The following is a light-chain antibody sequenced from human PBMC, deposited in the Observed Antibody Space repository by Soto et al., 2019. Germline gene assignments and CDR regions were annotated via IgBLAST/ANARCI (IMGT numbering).Light chain of an antibody. J-gene: IGKJ5*01. Sequence: DIVMTQSPDSLAVSLGERATINCRSSQSVLYSSNNKNYLAWYQQKPRQPPKLLIYWASTRESGVPDRFSCSGSGTNFTLTISGLRAEDVAVYSCQQYYSTPITFGQGTRLEIK. V-gene: IGKV4-1*01. CDR3: QQYYSTPIT. CDR2: WAS. CDR1: QSVLYSSNNKNY.